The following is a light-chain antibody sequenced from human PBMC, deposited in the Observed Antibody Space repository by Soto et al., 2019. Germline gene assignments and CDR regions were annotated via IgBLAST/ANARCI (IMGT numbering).Light chain of an antibody. CDR3: QQYGNSPIT. Sequence: VLTHSPGTLSLSPGERATLSCTASHSVSSSTYLAWYQQKPGQAPRLLIYDASTRATGIPDRFSGSGSGADFTLTISRLEPEDFAVYYCQQYGNSPITFGQGTRLEI. J-gene: IGKJ5*01. CDR2: DAS. CDR1: HSVSSSTY. V-gene: IGKV3-20*01.